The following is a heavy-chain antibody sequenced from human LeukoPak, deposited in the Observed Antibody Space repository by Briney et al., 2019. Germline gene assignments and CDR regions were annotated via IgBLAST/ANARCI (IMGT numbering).Heavy chain of an antibody. V-gene: IGHV3-21*01. J-gene: IGHJ4*02. CDR1: GFTFSTYR. Sequence: GGSLRLSCAASGFTFSTYRMNWIRQAPGKGLEWVSSISTSTAYILYADSVKGRFTISRDNANNSLYLQMNSLRAEDTAVYYCARQRGSGCLDYWGQGTLVTVSS. CDR3: ARQRGSGCLDY. D-gene: IGHD6-19*01. CDR2: ISTSTAYI.